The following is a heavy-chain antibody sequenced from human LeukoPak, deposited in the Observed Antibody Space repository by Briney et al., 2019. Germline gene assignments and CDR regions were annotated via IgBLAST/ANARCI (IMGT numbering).Heavy chain of an antibody. J-gene: IGHJ4*02. V-gene: IGHV4-59*01. CDR2: IYYSGST. Sequence: PSETLSLTCTVSGGSISSYYWSWIRQPPGKGLEWIGYIYYSGSTNYNPSLKSRVTISVDTSKNQFSLKLSSVTAADTAVYYCARGDIVAASLLDYWGQGTLVTVSS. D-gene: IGHD6-13*01. CDR3: ARGDIVAASLLDY. CDR1: GGSISSYY.